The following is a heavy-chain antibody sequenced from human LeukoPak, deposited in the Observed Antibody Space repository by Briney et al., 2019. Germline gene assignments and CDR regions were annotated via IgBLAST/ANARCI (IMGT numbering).Heavy chain of an antibody. D-gene: IGHD5-24*01. CDR2: INPNSGGT. CDR3: ARDLKGRDGYK. CDR1: GYTFTGYY. Sequence: ASVKVSCKASGYTFTGYYMHWVPQAPGHGLEWMGRINPNSGGTNYAQKCQGRVTMTRDTSINTAYMELSRLRSDDTAVYYCARDLKGRDGYKWGQGTLVTVSS. J-gene: IGHJ4*02. V-gene: IGHV1-2*06.